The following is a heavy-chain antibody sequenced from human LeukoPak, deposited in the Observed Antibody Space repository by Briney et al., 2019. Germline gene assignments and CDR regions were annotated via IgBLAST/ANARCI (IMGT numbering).Heavy chain of an antibody. CDR2: MNPNSGNT. D-gene: IGHD1-26*01. Sequence: EASVKVSRKASGYTFTSYDINWVRQATGQGLEWMGWMNPNSGNTGYAQKFQGRVTMTRDTSISTAYMELSRLRSDDTAVYYCARSYSGSYFDYWGQGTLVTVSS. V-gene: IGHV1-8*01. J-gene: IGHJ4*02. CDR3: ARSYSGSYFDY. CDR1: GYTFTSYD.